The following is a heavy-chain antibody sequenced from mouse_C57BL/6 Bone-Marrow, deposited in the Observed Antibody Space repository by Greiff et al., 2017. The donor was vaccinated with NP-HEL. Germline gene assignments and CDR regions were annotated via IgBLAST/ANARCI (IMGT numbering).Heavy chain of an antibody. CDR3: AREHQLLRAY. D-gene: IGHD1-1*01. CDR2: IHPNSGST. Sequence: QVQLQQPGAELVKPGASVKLSCKASGYTFTSYWMHWVKQRPGQGLEWIGMIHPNSGSTNYNEKFKSKATLTVDKSSSTAYMQRSSLTSEDSAVYYCAREHQLLRAYWGQGTLVTVSA. CDR1: GYTFTSYW. J-gene: IGHJ3*01. V-gene: IGHV1-64*01.